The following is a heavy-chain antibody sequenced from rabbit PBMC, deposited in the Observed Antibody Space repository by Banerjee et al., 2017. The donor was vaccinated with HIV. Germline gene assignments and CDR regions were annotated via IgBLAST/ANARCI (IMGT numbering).Heavy chain of an antibody. CDR2: IYADSSGLT. CDR3: ARDPYGRSSGAYFNL. CDR1: GFSFSSGYH. Sequence: QEQLEESGGDLVKPGASLTLTCTASGFSFSSGYHMCWVRQAPGKGLEWIACIYADSSGLTFYASWAKGRFTISKTSSTTVTLQMTSLTAADTATYFCARDPYGRSSGAYFNLWGPGTLVTVS. V-gene: IGHV1S45*01. D-gene: IGHD1-1*01. J-gene: IGHJ4*01.